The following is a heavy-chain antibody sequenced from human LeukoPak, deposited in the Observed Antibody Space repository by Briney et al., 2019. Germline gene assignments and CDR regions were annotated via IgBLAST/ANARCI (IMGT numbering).Heavy chain of an antibody. D-gene: IGHD6-13*01. CDR3: ARVRGQQLVLD. CDR2: IYYSGST. Sequence: GSLRLSCAASGFTLSSYEMNWVRQPPGKGLEWIGSIYYSGSTYYNPSLKSRVTISVDTSKNQFSLKLSSVTAADTAVYYCARVRGQQLVLDWGQGTLVTVSS. J-gene: IGHJ4*02. CDR1: GFTLSSYE. V-gene: IGHV4-39*07.